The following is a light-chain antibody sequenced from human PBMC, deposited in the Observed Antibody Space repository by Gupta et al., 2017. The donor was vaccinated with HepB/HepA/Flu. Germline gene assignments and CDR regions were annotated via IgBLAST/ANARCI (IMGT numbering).Light chain of an antibody. Sequence: SALTQPASVSGSPGHSITISCTGTSSDVGGYNYVSWYQQHPGKAPKLMIYDVSNRPSGVSNRFSGSKSGNTASLTISGLQAEDEADYYCSSYTSSSPVVFGGGTKLTVL. CDR3: SSYTSSSPVV. V-gene: IGLV2-14*01. CDR1: SSDVGGYNY. CDR2: DVS. J-gene: IGLJ2*01.